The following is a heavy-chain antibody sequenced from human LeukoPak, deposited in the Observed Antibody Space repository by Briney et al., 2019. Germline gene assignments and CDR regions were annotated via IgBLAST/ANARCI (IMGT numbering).Heavy chain of an antibody. V-gene: IGHV1-69*05. J-gene: IGHJ4*02. Sequence: SVKVSCKASGGTFSSYAISWVRQAPGQGLEWMGGIIPNFGTANYAQKFQGRVTITTDESTSTAYMELSSLRSEDTAVYYCARGELLRYFDWSIPGYFDYWGQGTLVTVSS. CDR3: ARGELLRYFDWSIPGYFDY. CDR2: IIPNFGTA. D-gene: IGHD3-9*01. CDR1: GGTFSSYA.